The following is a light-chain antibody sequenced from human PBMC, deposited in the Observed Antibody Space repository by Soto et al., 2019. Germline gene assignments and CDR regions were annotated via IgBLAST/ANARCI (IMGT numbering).Light chain of an antibody. CDR2: DDN. CDR3: GSWDSSLSAYV. J-gene: IGLJ1*01. CDR1: SSNIGGNS. V-gene: IGLV1-51*01. Sequence: QSVLTQPPSASGPPGQRVTISCSGSSSNIGGNSVSWYQQLPGTAPKLLIYDDNKRPSGIPDRFSGSKSGTSATLGITGFQTGDEADYYCGSWDSSLSAYVFGTGTKLTVL.